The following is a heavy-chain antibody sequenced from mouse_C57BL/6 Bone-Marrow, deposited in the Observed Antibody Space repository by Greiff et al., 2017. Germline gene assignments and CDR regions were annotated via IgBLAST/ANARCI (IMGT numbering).Heavy chain of an antibody. V-gene: IGHV1-26*01. CDR2: INPNNGGT. J-gene: IGHJ4*01. Sequence: EVQLQQSGPELVKPGASVKISCKASGYTFTDYYMNWVKQSPGKSLEWIGDINPNNGGTSYNQKFKGKATLTVDKPSSTAYMELRSLTSEDSAVYYCARRQRGLPYYAMDYWGQGTSVTVSS. CDR3: ARRQRGLPYYAMDY. CDR1: GYTFTDYY. D-gene: IGHD3-2*01.